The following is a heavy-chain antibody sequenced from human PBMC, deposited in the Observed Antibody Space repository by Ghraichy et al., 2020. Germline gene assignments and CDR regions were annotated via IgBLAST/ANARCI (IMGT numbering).Heavy chain of an antibody. Sequence: GGSLRLSCAASRFTFSSYSMNWVRQAPGKGLEWISTIDGTSAYIYYADSVKGRFTISRDNAKNSLYLQMNNLRADDTAVYYCARDKLGYCTTTSCPHDYWGQGTLVTVSS. CDR3: ARDKLGYCTTTSCPHDY. CDR2: IDGTSAYI. V-gene: IGHV3-21*01. CDR1: RFTFSSYS. J-gene: IGHJ4*02. D-gene: IGHD2-2*01.